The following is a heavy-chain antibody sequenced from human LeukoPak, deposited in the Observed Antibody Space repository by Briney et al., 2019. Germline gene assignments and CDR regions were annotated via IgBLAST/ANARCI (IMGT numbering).Heavy chain of an antibody. D-gene: IGHD1-7*01. CDR1: GFTFSSYA. Sequence: GGSLRLSCAASGFTFSSYAMSWVRQAPGKGLEWVSVISGSGGSTFYADSVKGRFTISRDNSKNTLYLQMNSLRAEDTAVYYCAKLWNSSVPYYFDSWGQGTLVTVSS. J-gene: IGHJ4*02. CDR3: AKLWNSSVPYYFDS. CDR2: ISGSGGST. V-gene: IGHV3-23*01.